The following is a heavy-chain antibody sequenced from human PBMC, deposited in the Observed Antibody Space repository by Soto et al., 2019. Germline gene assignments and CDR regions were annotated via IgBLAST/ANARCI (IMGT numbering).Heavy chain of an antibody. D-gene: IGHD7-27*01. J-gene: IGHJ4*01. CDR2: VTGRRERI. Sequence: SCAASGFTFSTYAVKRVPQAPGKGLKRVPSVTGRRERIYYADSVKGRFTISRDNDKNSLFLQMNSLRVDHTAVYYCAIDINWGSGWGHGTLVTVSS. CDR1: GFTFSTYA. CDR3: AIDINWGSG. V-gene: IGHV3-21*06.